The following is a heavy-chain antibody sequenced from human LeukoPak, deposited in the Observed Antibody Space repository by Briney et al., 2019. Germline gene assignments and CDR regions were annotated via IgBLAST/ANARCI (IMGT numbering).Heavy chain of an antibody. V-gene: IGHV4-30-2*01. CDR3: ARVMEYCGGDCYSGFDY. CDR2: IYHSGST. J-gene: IGHJ4*02. Sequence: SETLSLTCTVSGGSISSGGYYWSWIRQPPGKGLEWIGYIYHSGSTYYNPPLKSRVTISVDRSKNQFSLKLSSVTAADTAVYYCARVMEYCGGDCYSGFDYWSQGTLVTVSS. D-gene: IGHD2-21*01. CDR1: GGSISSGGYY.